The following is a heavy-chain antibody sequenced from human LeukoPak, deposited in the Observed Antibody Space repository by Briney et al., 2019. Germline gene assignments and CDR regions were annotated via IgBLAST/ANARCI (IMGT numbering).Heavy chain of an antibody. CDR2: IWYDGSNK. CDR1: GFTFSSYG. CDR3: AKGSSGYIYGDY. V-gene: IGHV3-33*06. J-gene: IGHJ4*02. Sequence: TGRSLRLSCAASGFTFSSYGMHWVRQAPGKGLEWVAVIWYDGSNKFYADSVKGRFTISRDNSKNTLYLQMNSLRAEDTAIYYCAKGSSGYIYGDYWGQGTLVTVSS. D-gene: IGHD5-18*01.